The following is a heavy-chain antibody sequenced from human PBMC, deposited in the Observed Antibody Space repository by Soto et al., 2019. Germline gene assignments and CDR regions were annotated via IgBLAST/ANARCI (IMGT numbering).Heavy chain of an antibody. D-gene: IGHD2-21*02. V-gene: IGHV2-5*02. CDR2: IYWDDDK. CDR3: IQSRCGGDCLQSYASHYYYGMDV. CDR1: GFSLSTSGVG. Sequence: QITLKESGPTLVKPTQTLTLTCTFSGFSLSTSGVGVGWIRQPPGKALEWLALIYWDDDKRYSPSLRSRLTISKDSSKNQLDLTMTTMDPVDTATYYCIQSRCGGDCLQSYASHYYYGMDVWGQGTTVTVSS. J-gene: IGHJ6*02.